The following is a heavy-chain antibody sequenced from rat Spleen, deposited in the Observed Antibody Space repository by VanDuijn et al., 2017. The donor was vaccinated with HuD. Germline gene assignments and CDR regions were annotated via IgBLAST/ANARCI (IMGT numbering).Heavy chain of an antibody. CDR1: GFSLSSYG. CDR2: IWGNGNT. Sequence: QVQLKESGPSLVQPSQTLSLTCTVSGFSLSSYGVIWVRQPPGKGLEWMGVIWGNGNTNYNSALKSRLNISRDTSKSQVFLKMNNLQTEDTAMYFCASGIAAFDYWGQGVMVTVSS. J-gene: IGHJ2*01. CDR3: ASGIAAFDY. V-gene: IGHV2S61*01. D-gene: IGHD1-2*01.